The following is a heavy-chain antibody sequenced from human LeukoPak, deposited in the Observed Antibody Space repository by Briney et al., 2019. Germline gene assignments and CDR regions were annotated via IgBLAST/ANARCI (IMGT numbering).Heavy chain of an antibody. CDR2: IYYSGST. D-gene: IGHD3-10*01. CDR1: GGSISSSSYY. Sequence: PSETLSLTCTASGGSISSSSYYWGWLRQPPGKGLEWIGSIYYSGSTYYNPSLKSRVTISVDTSKNQFSLKLSSVTAADTAVYYCARQIGFITMVRGVTAEYFQHWGQGTLVTVSS. V-gene: IGHV4-39*01. CDR3: ARQIGFITMVRGVTAEYFQH. J-gene: IGHJ1*01.